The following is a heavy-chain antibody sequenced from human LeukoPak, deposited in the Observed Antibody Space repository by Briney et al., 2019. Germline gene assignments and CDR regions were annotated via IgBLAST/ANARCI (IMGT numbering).Heavy chain of an antibody. CDR3: ARDQYLTFGGATKGAFDI. J-gene: IGHJ3*02. D-gene: IGHD3-16*01. Sequence: GGSLRLSCAASGFTFNSYWMHWVRQAPGKGLLWVSRINTDGSSTHYADSVKGRLTISRDNAKNMLYLQMNGLRAEDTAVYYCARDQYLTFGGATKGAFDIWGQGTMVTVSS. CDR2: INTDGSST. V-gene: IGHV3-74*01. CDR1: GFTFNSYW.